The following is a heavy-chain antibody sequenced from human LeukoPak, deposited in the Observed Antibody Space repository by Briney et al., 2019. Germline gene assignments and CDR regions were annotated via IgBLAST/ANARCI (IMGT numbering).Heavy chain of an antibody. Sequence: SVKVSCKASGGTFSSYAISWVRQAPGQGLEWMGGIIPIFGTANYAQKFQGRVTITADESTCTAYMELSSLRSEDTAVYYCATSTGYSSGWYIWFDPWGQGTLVTVSS. V-gene: IGHV1-69*13. CDR2: IIPIFGTA. CDR3: ATSTGYSSGWYIWFDP. J-gene: IGHJ5*02. D-gene: IGHD6-19*01. CDR1: GGTFSSYA.